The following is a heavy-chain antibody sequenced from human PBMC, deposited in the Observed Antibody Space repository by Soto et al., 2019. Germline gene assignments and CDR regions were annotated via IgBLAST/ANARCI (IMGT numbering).Heavy chain of an antibody. Sequence: SETLSLTCAVYGGSISSGGYSWSWIRQPPGKGLEWIGYIYHSGSTYYNPSLKSRVTISVDRSKNQFSLKLSSVTAADTAVYYCARRGVDTAMSYIDYWGQGTLVTVSS. D-gene: IGHD5-18*01. V-gene: IGHV4-30-2*01. CDR1: GGSISSGGYS. CDR2: IYHSGST. J-gene: IGHJ4*02. CDR3: ARRGVDTAMSYIDY.